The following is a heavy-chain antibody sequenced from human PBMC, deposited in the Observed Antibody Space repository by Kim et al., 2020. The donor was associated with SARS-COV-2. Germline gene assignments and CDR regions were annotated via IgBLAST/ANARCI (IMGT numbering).Heavy chain of an antibody. CDR3: ARDPVPGGYCSSTSCHLGWFDP. CDR1: GYTFTSYG. V-gene: IGHV1-18*01. J-gene: IGHJ5*02. D-gene: IGHD2-2*01. Sequence: ASVKVSCKASGYTFTSYGISWVRQAPGQGLEWMGWISAYNGNTNYAQKLQGRVTMTTDTSTSTAYMELRSLRSDDTAVYYCARDPVPGGYCSSTSCHLGWFDPWGQGTLVTVSS. CDR2: ISAYNGNT.